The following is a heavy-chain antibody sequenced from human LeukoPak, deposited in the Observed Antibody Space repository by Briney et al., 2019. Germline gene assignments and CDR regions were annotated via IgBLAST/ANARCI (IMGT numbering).Heavy chain of an antibody. Sequence: PGESLRLSCAASGFSFSRSSMSWVRQAPGKGLEWVASINASSTYIYYADSVKGRFTISRDNAEKSVYLQMNSLRAEDTAVYYCVRLRRNSDTSGYYYYYDYWGQGTLVTVSS. CDR3: VRLRRNSDTSGYYYYYDY. CDR1: GFSFSRSS. CDR2: INASSTYI. D-gene: IGHD3-22*01. J-gene: IGHJ4*02. V-gene: IGHV3-21*01.